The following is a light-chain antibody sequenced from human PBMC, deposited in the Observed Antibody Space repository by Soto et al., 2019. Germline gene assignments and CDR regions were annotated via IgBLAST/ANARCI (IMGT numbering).Light chain of an antibody. CDR2: EVS. V-gene: IGLV2-14*01. CDR3: SSYTRTNTRV. Sequence: QSALTQPASVSGSPGQSITISCTGSSSDVGGYNYVSWYQQDPGKAPKLMIYEVSNRPSGVSNRFSGSKSGNTASLTISGLQAEDEGDYYCSSYTRTNTRVFGGGTKVTVL. CDR1: SSDVGGYNY. J-gene: IGLJ3*02.